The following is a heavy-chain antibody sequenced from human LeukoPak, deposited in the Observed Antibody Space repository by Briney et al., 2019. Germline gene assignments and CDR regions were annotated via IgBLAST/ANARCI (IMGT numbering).Heavy chain of an antibody. CDR1: GGSISSSSYY. D-gene: IGHD3-16*02. CDR3: ASRILYVWGSYRPHDAFDI. J-gene: IGHJ3*02. V-gene: IGHV4-39*01. Sequence: SETLSLTCTVSGGSISSSSYYWGWIRQPPGKGLEWIGSIYYSGSTYYNPSLKSRVTISVDTSKNQFSLKLSSVTAADTAVYYCASRILYVWGSYRPHDAFDIWGQGTMVTVSS. CDR2: IYYSGST.